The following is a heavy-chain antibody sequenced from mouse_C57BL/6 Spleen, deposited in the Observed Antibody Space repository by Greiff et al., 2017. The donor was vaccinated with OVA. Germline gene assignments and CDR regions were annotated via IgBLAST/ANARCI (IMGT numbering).Heavy chain of an antibody. CDR3: ARSDYGNWYFDV. D-gene: IGHD1-2*01. J-gene: IGHJ1*03. CDR2: IRNKANGYTT. Sequence: EVKLVESGGGLVQPGGSLSLSCAASGFTFTDYYMSWVRQPPGKALEWLGFIRNKANGYTTEYSASVKGRFTISRDNSQSSHELRMQALRAEDSATYYCARSDYGNWYFDVWGTGTTVTVSS. CDR1: GFTFTDYY. V-gene: IGHV7-3*01.